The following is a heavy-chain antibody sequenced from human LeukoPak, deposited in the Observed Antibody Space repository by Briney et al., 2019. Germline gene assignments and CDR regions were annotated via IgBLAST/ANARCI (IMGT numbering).Heavy chain of an antibody. CDR3: ARPLSPMMDAFDI. CDR2: INPSGGST. Sequence: ASVKVSCKASGGTFTSYYMHWVRQAPGQGLEWMGIINPSGGSTSYAQKFQGRVTMTRDMSTSTVYMELSSLRSEDTAVYYCARPLSPMMDAFDIWGQGTMVTVSS. D-gene: IGHD3-22*01. J-gene: IGHJ3*02. CDR1: GGTFTSYY. V-gene: IGHV1-46*01.